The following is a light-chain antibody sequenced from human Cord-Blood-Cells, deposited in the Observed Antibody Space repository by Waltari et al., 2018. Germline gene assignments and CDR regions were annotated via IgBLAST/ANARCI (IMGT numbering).Light chain of an antibody. J-gene: IGLJ2*01. CDR2: DVS. CDR3: SSYTSSSTLVV. Sequence: QSALTQPASVSGSPGQSITTSCTGPSSDVGGYTSVPWYQQHPGKAPKLMIYDVSNRPSGVSNRFSGSKSGNTASLTISGLQAEDEADYYCSSYTSSSTLVVFGGGTKLTVL. V-gene: IGLV2-14*01. CDR1: SSDVGGYTS.